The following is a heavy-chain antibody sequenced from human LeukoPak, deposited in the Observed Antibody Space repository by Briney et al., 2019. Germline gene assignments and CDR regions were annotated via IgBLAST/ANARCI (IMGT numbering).Heavy chain of an antibody. CDR1: GGSISSGGYY. CDR2: IYYSGST. CDR3: AGLSRDYRRSNYYYYYGMDV. V-gene: IGHV4-31*03. Sequence: PSETLSLTCTVSGGSISSGGYYWSWIRQHPGKGLEWIGYIYYSGSTYYNPSLKSRVTISVDTSKNQFSLKLSSVTAADTAVYYCAGLSRDYRRSNYYYYYGMDVWGQGTTVTVSS. D-gene: IGHD4-11*01. J-gene: IGHJ6*02.